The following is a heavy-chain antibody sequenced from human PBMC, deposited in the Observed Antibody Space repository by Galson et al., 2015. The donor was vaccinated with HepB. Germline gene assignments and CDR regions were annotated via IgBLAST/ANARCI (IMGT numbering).Heavy chain of an antibody. Sequence: SVKVSCKASGGTFKNDAISWVRQAPGQGLEWMGGIIPIFGTANYAQKFQGRVTINADESTSTAYMELRSLRSEDTAVYYCARDPNYDFWSGYYTGWFDPWGQGTLVTVSS. D-gene: IGHD3-3*01. J-gene: IGHJ5*02. CDR1: GGTFKNDA. CDR2: IIPIFGTA. V-gene: IGHV1-69*13. CDR3: ARDPNYDFWSGYYTGWFDP.